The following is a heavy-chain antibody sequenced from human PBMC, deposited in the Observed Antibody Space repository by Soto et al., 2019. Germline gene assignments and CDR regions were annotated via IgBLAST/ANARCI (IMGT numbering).Heavy chain of an antibody. CDR1: GFTFDDYA. V-gene: IGHV3-9*01. CDR2: ISWNSGSI. J-gene: IGHJ5*02. D-gene: IGHD3-3*01. Sequence: GGSLRLSCAASGFTFDDYAMHWVRQAPGKGLEWVSGISWNSGSIGYADSVKGRFTISRDNAKNSLYLQMNSLRAEDTALYYCAKDINDFWSGYRNWFDPWGQGTLVTVSS. CDR3: AKDINDFWSGYRNWFDP.